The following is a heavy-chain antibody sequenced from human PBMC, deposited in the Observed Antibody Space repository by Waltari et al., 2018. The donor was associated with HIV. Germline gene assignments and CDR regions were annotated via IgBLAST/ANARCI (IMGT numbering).Heavy chain of an antibody. CDR2: IKQDGSEK. D-gene: IGHD2-8*01. CDR3: ARMGLMMYAIGAFDI. J-gene: IGHJ3*02. Sequence: EVQLVESAGGLVQPGGSLSLSCAASGFTFRLYWMSWVRQAPGKGLEWVANIKQDGSEKHYVDSVKGRFTISRDNAKKSLYLQMNSLRAEDTAVYYCARMGLMMYAIGAFDIWGQGTMVTVSS. V-gene: IGHV3-7*01. CDR1: GFTFRLYW.